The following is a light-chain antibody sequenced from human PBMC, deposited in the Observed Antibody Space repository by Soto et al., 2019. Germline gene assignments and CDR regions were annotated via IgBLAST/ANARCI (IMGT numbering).Light chain of an antibody. CDR1: QSVSSN. CDR3: HQRYDWPIT. CDR2: GAS. Sequence: EIVMTQSPATLSLSSGERATLSCRASQSVSSNLAWYQQKPGQAPRLLIYGASTRATGIPARFSGSGSGTEFTLTISSLQSEDFAVYYCHQRYDWPITFGQGTRLEIK. J-gene: IGKJ5*01. V-gene: IGKV3-15*01.